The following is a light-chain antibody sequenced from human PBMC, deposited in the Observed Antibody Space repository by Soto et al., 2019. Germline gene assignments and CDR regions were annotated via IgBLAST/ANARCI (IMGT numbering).Light chain of an antibody. V-gene: IGLV2-8*01. CDR2: EVS. Sequence: QSALTQPPSASGSPGQSVTISCTGTSSDVGGYNYVSWYQRHPGKAPKLMIYEVSQRPSGVPDRFSGSKSGNTASLTASGLQAEDEADYYCNSYAGSNNVFGTGTKVTVL. CDR1: SSDVGGYNY. J-gene: IGLJ1*01. CDR3: NSYAGSNNV.